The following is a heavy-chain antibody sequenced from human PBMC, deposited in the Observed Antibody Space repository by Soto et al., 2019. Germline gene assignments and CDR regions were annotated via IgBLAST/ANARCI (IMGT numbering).Heavy chain of an antibody. V-gene: IGHV4-39*01. CDR2: IYYSGST. Sequence: QLQLQESGPGLVKPSETLSLTCTVSGGSISSSSYYWGWFRQPPGKGLEGIGRIYYSGSTYYNPSLKSRGTISVDTSKNQSSLKLSSVTAADTAVYYSARTRGYCSGGSCYSRGDYYYGMDVWGQGTTVTVSS. CDR1: GGSISSSSYY. J-gene: IGHJ6*02. D-gene: IGHD2-15*01. CDR3: ARTRGYCSGGSCYSRGDYYYGMDV.